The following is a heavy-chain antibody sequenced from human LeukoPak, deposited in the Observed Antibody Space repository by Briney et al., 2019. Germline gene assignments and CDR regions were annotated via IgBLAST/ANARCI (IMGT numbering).Heavy chain of an antibody. J-gene: IGHJ6*02. Sequence: TGGSLRPSCAASGFTFSDYYMSWIRQAPGKGLEWVSYISSSGSTIYYADSVKGRFTISRDNAKNSLYLQMNSLRAEDTAVYYCARGEGPGHYYYYGMDVWGQGTTVTVSS. D-gene: IGHD1-14*01. V-gene: IGHV3-11*01. CDR3: ARGEGPGHYYYYGMDV. CDR2: ISSSGSTI. CDR1: GFTFSDYY.